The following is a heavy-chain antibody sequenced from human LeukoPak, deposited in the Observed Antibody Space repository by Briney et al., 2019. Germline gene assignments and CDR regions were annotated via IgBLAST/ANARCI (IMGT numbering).Heavy chain of an antibody. CDR2: ISSSSSTI. Sequence: PGGSLRLSCAASGFTFSSYSMNWVRQAPGKGLEWVSYISSSSSTIYYADSVKGRFTISRDNSKNTLYLQMGSLRAEDMAVYYWAGSAQGYRSRWSSYFHFGKEGRGQGDTGHVSS. V-gene: IGHV3-48*01. J-gene: IGHJ6*02. D-gene: IGHD6-13*01. CDR3: AGSAQGYRSRWSSYFHFGKEG. CDR1: GFTFSSYS.